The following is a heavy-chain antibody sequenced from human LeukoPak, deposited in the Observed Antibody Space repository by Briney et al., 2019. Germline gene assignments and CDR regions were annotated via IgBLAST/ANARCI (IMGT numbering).Heavy chain of an antibody. V-gene: IGHV4-34*01. CDR2: INHSGST. CDR3: ARGKPYYYDSSGPCIQSPFWSRESGYYYMDV. CDR1: GGSFSGYY. J-gene: IGHJ6*03. D-gene: IGHD3-22*01. Sequence: SETLSLTCAVYGGSFSGYYWSWIRQPPGKGLEWIGEINHSGSTNYNPSLKSRVTISVDTSKNQFSLKLSSVTAADTAVYYCARGKPYYYDSSGPCIQSPFWSRESGYYYMDVWGKGTTVTVSS.